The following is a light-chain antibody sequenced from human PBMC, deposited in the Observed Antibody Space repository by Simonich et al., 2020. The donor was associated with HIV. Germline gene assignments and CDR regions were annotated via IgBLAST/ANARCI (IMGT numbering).Light chain of an antibody. J-gene: IGKJ2*01. V-gene: IGKV2-28*01. CDR3: QQYNSYPYT. Sequence: DIVMTKSQLSLPVTPGEPASFSSRSSQSLLHSNGYNYLDWYLQKPGQSPQLLIYLGSNRAAGVPDRFSGSGSGTEFTLTISSLQPDDFATYYCQQYNSYPYTFGQGTKLEIK. CDR2: LGS. CDR1: QSLLHSNGYNY.